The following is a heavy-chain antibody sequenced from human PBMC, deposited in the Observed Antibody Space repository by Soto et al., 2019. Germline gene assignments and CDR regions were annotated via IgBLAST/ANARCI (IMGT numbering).Heavy chain of an antibody. J-gene: IGHJ5*02. CDR3: ARDLSGNWFDP. V-gene: IGHV4-59*01. Sequence: PSETLSVTCTVSGGSISSYYWNWIRQPPGKGLEWIGYIYYSGSTNYNPSLKSRVTISVDTSKNQFSLKLSSVTAADTAVYYCARDLSGNWFDPWGQGTLVTVSS. CDR2: IYYSGST. CDR1: GGSISSYY. D-gene: IGHD3-10*01.